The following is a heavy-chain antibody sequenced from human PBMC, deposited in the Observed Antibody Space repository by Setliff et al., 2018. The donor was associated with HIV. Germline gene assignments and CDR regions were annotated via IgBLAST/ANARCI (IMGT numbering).Heavy chain of an antibody. CDR2: IYPADSDT. Sequence: GESLKISCKGSGYSFTNYWIGWVRQVPGKGLEWMGIIYPADSDTRYSPSFQGQVTISADKSISTAYLQWSSLRASDTAMYYCSRASDPSHRMPPTNYYYYMDVWGKGTKVTVSS. CDR1: GYSFTNYW. D-gene: IGHD2-2*01. J-gene: IGHJ6*03. V-gene: IGHV5-51*01. CDR3: SRASDPSHRMPPTNYYYYMDV.